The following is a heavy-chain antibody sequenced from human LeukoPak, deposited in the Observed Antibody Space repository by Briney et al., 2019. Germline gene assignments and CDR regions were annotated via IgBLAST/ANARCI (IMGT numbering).Heavy chain of an antibody. J-gene: IGHJ4*02. D-gene: IGHD3-9*01. Sequence: PGGSLRLSCAVSGFTFSTYAMNWVRQPPGKGLEWVSGISGSGGVSESGGYTYYADSVKGRFTISRDNSKNTLYLQMNSLRAEDTAVYYCAKDPAQAYYDILTGYWYFDYWGQGTLVTVSS. V-gene: IGHV3-23*01. CDR2: ISGSGGVSESGGYT. CDR3: AKDPAQAYYDILTGYWYFDY. CDR1: GFTFSTYA.